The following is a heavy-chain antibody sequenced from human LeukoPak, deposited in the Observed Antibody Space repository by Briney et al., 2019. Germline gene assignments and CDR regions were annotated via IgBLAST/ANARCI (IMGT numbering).Heavy chain of an antibody. V-gene: IGHV1-69*13. J-gene: IGHJ4*02. CDR1: GGTFSSYA. Sequence: SVTVSCKAAGGTFSSYAICWVRQAPGQGLEWMGGIIPIFGTANYAQKFQGRVTITADESTSTAYMELSSLRSEDTAVYYCARVSRPMTTVTTLFDYWGQGTLVTVSS. D-gene: IGHD4-17*01. CDR2: IIPIFGTA. CDR3: ARVSRPMTTVTTLFDY.